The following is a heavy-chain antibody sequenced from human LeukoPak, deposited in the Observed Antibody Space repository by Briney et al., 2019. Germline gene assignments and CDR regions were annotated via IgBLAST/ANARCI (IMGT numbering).Heavy chain of an antibody. CDR3: AARQRRGYSYGPYYFDY. V-gene: IGHV4-34*01. J-gene: IGHJ4*02. D-gene: IGHD5-18*01. Sequence: SETLSLTCAVYGGSFSGYYWSWIRQPPGKGLEWIGEINHSGSTNYNPSLKSRVTISVVTSKNQFSLKLSSVTAADTAVYYCAARQRRGYSYGPYYFDYWGQGTLVTVSS. CDR2: INHSGST. CDR1: GGSFSGYY.